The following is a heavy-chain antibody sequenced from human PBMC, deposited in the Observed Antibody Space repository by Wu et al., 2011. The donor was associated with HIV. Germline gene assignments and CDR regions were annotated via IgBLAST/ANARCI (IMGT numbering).Heavy chain of an antibody. Sequence: QVQPVQSGAEVKKPGSSVRVSCKASGGTFNRFAVSWVRQAPGQGLEWMGGIIPLFGTAKYAQKFQGRVTITTDESTSTAYMELSSLRSEDTASLYCARSPFVSTMGYFDYWGQGTLVTVSS. D-gene: IGHD5/OR15-5a*01. V-gene: IGHV1-69*05. CDR3: ARSPFVSTMGYFDY. J-gene: IGHJ4*02. CDR1: GGTFNRFA. CDR2: IIPLFGTA.